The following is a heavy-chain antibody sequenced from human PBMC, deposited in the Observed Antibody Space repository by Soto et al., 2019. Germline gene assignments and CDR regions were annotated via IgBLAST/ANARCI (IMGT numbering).Heavy chain of an antibody. D-gene: IGHD6-13*01. V-gene: IGHV3-30-3*01. J-gene: IGHJ6*02. CDR2: ISYDGSNK. Sequence: PGGSLRLSCAASGFTFSSYAMHWVRQAPGKGLEWVAVISYDGSNKYYADSVKGRFTNSRDNSKNTLYLQMNSLRAEDTAVYYCAREGVAAAGTIHYYYYGMDVWGQGTTVTVSS. CDR1: GFTFSSYA. CDR3: AREGVAAAGTIHYYYYGMDV.